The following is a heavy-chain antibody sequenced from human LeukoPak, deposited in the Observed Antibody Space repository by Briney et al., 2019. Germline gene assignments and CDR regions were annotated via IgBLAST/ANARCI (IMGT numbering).Heavy chain of an antibody. V-gene: IGHV3-30*01. CDR3: AKDYCGGDCYSGWYFDL. J-gene: IGHJ2*01. D-gene: IGHD2-21*02. CDR2: ISYDGSNK. CDR1: GFTFTYAW. Sequence: GGSLRLSCAASGFTFTYAWMTWVRQAPGKGLEWVAVISYDGSNKYYADSVKGRFTISRDNSKNTLYLQMNSLRAEDTALYYCAKDYCGGDCYSGWYFDLWGRGTLVTVSS.